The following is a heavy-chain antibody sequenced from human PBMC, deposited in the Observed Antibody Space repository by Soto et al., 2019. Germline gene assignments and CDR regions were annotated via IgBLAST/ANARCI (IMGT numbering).Heavy chain of an antibody. D-gene: IGHD6-13*01. J-gene: IGHJ4*02. CDR2: IWYDGSNK. CDR3: GRAHSSSWYGGDY. V-gene: IGHV3-33*01. CDR1: GFTFSSYG. Sequence: QVQLVESGGGVVQPGRSLRLSCAASGFTFSSYGMHWVRQAPGKGLEWVAVIWYDGSNKYYADSVKGRFTISRDNSKNTLYLQMNSLRAEDTAVYYCGRAHSSSWYGGDYWGQGTLVTVSS.